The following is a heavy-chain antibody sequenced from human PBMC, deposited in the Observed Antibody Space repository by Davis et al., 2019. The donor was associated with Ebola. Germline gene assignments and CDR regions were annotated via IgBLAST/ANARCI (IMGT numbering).Heavy chain of an antibody. CDR3: ARMSGDRQQLVAPIDY. J-gene: IGHJ4*02. V-gene: IGHV3-48*03. D-gene: IGHD6-13*01. CDR1: GFTFSSYE. Sequence: GESLKISCAASGFTFSSYEMNWVRQAPGKGLEWVSYISSSGSTIYYADSVKGRFTISRDNAKNSLYLQMNSLRAEDTAVYYCARMSGDRQQLVAPIDYWGQGTLVTVSS. CDR2: ISSSGSTI.